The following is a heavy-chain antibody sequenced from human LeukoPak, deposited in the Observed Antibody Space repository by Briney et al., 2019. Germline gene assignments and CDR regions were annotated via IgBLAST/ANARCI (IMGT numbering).Heavy chain of an antibody. CDR2: INAGNGNT. Sequence: GASVKVSCKASGYTFTSYAMHWVRQAPGQTLEWMGWINAGNGNTKYSQKFQGRVTITGDTSASTAYMELSSLRSEDTALYYCARDGACSSTNCSLDYWGQGTLVTVSS. D-gene: IGHD2-2*01. CDR1: GYTFTSYA. J-gene: IGHJ4*02. CDR3: ARDGACSSTNCSLDY. V-gene: IGHV1-3*01.